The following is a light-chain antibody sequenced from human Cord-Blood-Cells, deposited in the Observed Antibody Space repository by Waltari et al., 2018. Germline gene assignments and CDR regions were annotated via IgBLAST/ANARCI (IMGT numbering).Light chain of an antibody. CDR3: CSYAGSSTFWV. J-gene: IGLJ3*02. CDR1: SSDVGSYNL. CDR2: EGS. V-gene: IGLV2-23*01. Sequence: QSALTQPASVSGSPGQSITISCTGTSSDVGSYNLVSWYHQHPGKAPKLMIYEGSKRPSGVSNRFSGSTSGNTASLTISGLQAEDEADYYCCSYAGSSTFWVFGGGTKLTVL.